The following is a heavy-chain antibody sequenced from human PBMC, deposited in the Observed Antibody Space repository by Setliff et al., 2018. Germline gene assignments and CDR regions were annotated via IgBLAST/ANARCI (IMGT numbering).Heavy chain of an antibody. V-gene: IGHV1-69*06. J-gene: IGHJ6*02. D-gene: IGHD1-1*01. CDR3: ARDSVTLAQLERRGGWHYYGMDV. Sequence: SVKVSCKASGGTFSGYAFSRVRQAPGQGPEWMGGITPIFETAHYAEKFRDRVTITADKSTTTVHIELTSLISEDTAVYFCARDSVTLAQLERRGGWHYYGMDVWGQGTTVTVSS. CDR2: ITPIFETA. CDR1: GGTFSGYA.